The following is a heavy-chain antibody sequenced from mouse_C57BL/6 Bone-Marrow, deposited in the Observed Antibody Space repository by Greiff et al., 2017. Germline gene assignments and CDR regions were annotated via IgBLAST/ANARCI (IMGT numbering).Heavy chain of an antibody. CDR1: GFTFSDYG. J-gene: IGHJ3*01. D-gene: IGHD2-3*01. CDR2: ISSGSSTI. CDR3: ARREGYYAGFAY. V-gene: IGHV5-17*01. Sequence: EVQRVESGGGLVKPGGSLKLSCAASGFTFSDYGMTWVRQAPEKGLEWVADISSGSSTINYADTVKGRFTISRDNATNTLFMQMTSLRSEDTAMYYCARREGYYAGFAYWGQGTLVTVAA.